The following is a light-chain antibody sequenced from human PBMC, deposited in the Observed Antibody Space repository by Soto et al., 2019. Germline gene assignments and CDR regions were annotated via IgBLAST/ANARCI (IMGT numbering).Light chain of an antibody. V-gene: IGLV2-18*02. CDR1: ISDVGFYAR. Sequence: QSVLTQPPSVSGSPGQSVTISCTGTISDVGFYARVSWYQQVPGTAPKLLIYDVTNRPSGVPDRFSGSQSGKTASLTVSGLQAEDEADYYCSSYTSSSTYVFGTGTQLTVL. J-gene: IGLJ1*01. CDR3: SSYTSSSTYV. CDR2: DVT.